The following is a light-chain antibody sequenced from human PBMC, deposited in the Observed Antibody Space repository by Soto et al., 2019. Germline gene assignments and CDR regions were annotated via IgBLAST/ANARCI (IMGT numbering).Light chain of an antibody. Sequence: QSALTQPASVSGSPGQSITISCTGTSSDVGGYNYVSWYQQHTGKAPKLMIYEVSNRPSGVSNRFSGSKSGNTASLSISGRQAEDEADYYCSSYTSSSTLVFGGGTKVTVL. CDR1: SSDVGGYNY. CDR2: EVS. CDR3: SSYTSSSTLV. V-gene: IGLV2-14*01. J-gene: IGLJ2*01.